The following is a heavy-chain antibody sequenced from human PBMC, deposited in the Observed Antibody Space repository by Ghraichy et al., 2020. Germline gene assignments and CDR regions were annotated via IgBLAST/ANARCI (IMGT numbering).Heavy chain of an antibody. CDR1: GFTFSNYG. CDR3: ARVRADPIAAINY. CDR2: ISGSGDIR. V-gene: IGHV3-23*01. J-gene: IGHJ4*02. D-gene: IGHD6-13*01. Sequence: GGSLRLSCTASGFTFSNYGMTWVRQAPGKGLEWVSIISGSGDIRYYVDSVKGRFTISRDNSRNTLYLQMNILKAEDTALYYCARVRADPIAAINYWGQGILVTVSS.